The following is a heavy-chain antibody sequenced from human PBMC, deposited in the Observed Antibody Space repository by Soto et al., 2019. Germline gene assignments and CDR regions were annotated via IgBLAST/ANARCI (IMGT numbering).Heavy chain of an antibody. CDR2: INHSGST. CDR3: ARALLLRLGELSVRRTDYGMDV. Sequence: SETPSLTCAVYGGSFSGYYWSWIRQPPGQGLEWIGEINHSGSTNYNPSLRSRATISVDTSKNQLHLKLSSVTATDTAVYYCARALLLRLGELSVRRTDYGMDVWGQGTTVT. V-gene: IGHV4-34*01. J-gene: IGHJ6*02. CDR1: GGSFSGYY. D-gene: IGHD3-16*02.